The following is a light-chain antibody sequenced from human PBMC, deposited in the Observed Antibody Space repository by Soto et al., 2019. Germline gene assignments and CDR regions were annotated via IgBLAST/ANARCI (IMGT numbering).Light chain of an antibody. CDR2: ASV. V-gene: IGKV3-20*01. CDR3: QLYGTSPP. J-gene: IGKJ5*01. Sequence: ELVLTQSPASLSLSPGERATLSCKTSQSDGSNFVAWYQNTPGQAPRLLIYASVQRATGIPGMFSGSASGTDFTLTINRLAPEDVAVYYRQLYGTSPPIGQGTRVDIK. CDR1: QSDGSNF.